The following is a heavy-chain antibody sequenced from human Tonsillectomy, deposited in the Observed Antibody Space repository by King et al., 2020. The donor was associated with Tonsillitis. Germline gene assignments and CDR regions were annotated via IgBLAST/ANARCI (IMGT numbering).Heavy chain of an antibody. CDR1: GYSISSGYY. D-gene: IGHD2-15*01. J-gene: IGHJ3*02. CDR2: IYHSGST. V-gene: IGHV4-38-2*01. CDR3: ARVGAKNPDIVVVVAAGRDAFDI. Sequence: QLQESGPGLVKPSETLSLTCAVSGYSISSGYYWGWIRQPPGKGLEWIGSIYHSGSTYYNPSLKSRVTISVDTSKNQFSLKMSSVTAADTAVYYCARVGAKNPDIVVVVAAGRDAFDIWGQGTMVTVSS.